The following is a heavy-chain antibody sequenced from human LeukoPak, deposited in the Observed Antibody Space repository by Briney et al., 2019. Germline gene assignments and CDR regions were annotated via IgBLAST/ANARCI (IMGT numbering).Heavy chain of an antibody. CDR2: ISSSGSII. Sequence: GGSLRLSCAASGFTFSSYEMNWVRQAPGKGLEWVSYISSSGSIIYYADSVKGRFTISRDNAKNSLYLRMNSLRAEDTAVYYCTSGGLLGDNWGQGTLVTVSS. V-gene: IGHV3-48*03. J-gene: IGHJ4*02. D-gene: IGHD3-16*01. CDR1: GFTFSSYE. CDR3: TSGGLLGDN.